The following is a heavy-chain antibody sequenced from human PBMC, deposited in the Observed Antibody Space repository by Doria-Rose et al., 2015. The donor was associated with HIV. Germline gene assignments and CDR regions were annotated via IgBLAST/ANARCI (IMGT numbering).Heavy chain of an antibody. CDR3: ARIKSSRWYHKYYFDF. Sequence: QVTLKESGPVLVKPTETLTLTCTVSGVSLSSPGMGVSWIRQPPGKALEWLANIFSDDERSYTTSLESRLTVSRGTSKSQVVLTMTDMGPVDTATYYCARIKSSRWYHKYYFDFWGQGTLVIVSA. V-gene: IGHV2-26*01. CDR1: GVSLSSPGMG. J-gene: IGHJ4*02. CDR2: IFSDDER. D-gene: IGHD6-13*01.